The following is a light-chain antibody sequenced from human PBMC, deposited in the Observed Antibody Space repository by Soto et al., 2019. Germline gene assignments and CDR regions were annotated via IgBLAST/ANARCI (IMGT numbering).Light chain of an antibody. CDR1: RGINTY. J-gene: IGKJ3*01. Sequence: DIQMTQSPSSLSASLGDRVTITCRASRGINTYLNWYQQKPGKAPNLLIYGASSLQSGVPLRFNGSGSGTDFTLTISSLRPYDFATYDCQQSYSLLGFGPGTKVDL. CDR2: GAS. CDR3: QQSYSLLG. V-gene: IGKV1-39*01.